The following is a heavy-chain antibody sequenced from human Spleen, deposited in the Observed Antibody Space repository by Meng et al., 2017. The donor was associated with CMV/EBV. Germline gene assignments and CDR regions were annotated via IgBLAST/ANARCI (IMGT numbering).Heavy chain of an antibody. CDR1: GFTFSSYE. D-gene: IGHD5-18*01. V-gene: IGHV3-48*03. CDR2: ISSSGSTI. CDR3: ARGGYSYGSLDY. J-gene: IGHJ4*02. Sequence: GGSLRLSCAASGFTFSSYEMNWVRQAPGKGLEWVSYISSSGSTIYYADSVEGRFTISRDNARNSLDVQMNNLRAEDTAVYYCARGGYSYGSLDYWGQGTLVTVSS.